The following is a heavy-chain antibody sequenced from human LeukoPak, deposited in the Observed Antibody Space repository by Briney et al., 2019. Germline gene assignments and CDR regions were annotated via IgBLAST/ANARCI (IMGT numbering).Heavy chain of an antibody. CDR2: ISSSGSTI. V-gene: IGHV3-11*01. J-gene: IGHJ6*03. Sequence: GGSLRLSCAASGFTFSDYYMSWIRQAPGKGLEWVSYISSSGSTIYYADSVKGRFTISRDNAKNSLYLQMNSLRAEDTAVYYCAGGSYFRVLYYYYMDVWGKGTTVTVSS. D-gene: IGHD2/OR15-2a*01. CDR3: AGGSYFRVLYYYYMDV. CDR1: GFTFSDYY.